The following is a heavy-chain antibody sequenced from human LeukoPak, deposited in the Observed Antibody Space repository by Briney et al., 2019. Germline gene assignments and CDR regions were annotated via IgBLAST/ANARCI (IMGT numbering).Heavy chain of an antibody. CDR2: INHSGST. V-gene: IGHV4-34*01. D-gene: IGHD2-15*01. J-gene: IGHJ1*01. CDR1: GGSFSGYY. CDR3: ARGPRVVVAATPRYFQH. Sequence: PSETLSLTCAVYGGSFSGYYWSWIRQPPGKGLEWIGEINHSGSTNYNPSLKSRVTISVDTSKNQFSLKLSSVTAADTAVYYCARGPRVVVAATPRYFQHWGQGTLVTVSS.